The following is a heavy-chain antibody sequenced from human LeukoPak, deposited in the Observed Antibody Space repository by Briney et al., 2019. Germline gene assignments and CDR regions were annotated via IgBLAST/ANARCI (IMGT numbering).Heavy chain of an antibody. J-gene: IGHJ3*02. CDR3: AKGYSYGYGAFDI. D-gene: IGHD5-18*01. CDR1: GLTFTNAW. Sequence: GGSLRLSCAASGLTFTNAWMSWVRQAPGRGLEWVSAISGSGSSTYYADSVKGRFTISRDNSKNTLYLQMNSLRAEDTAVYYCAKGYSYGYGAFDIWGQGTMVTVSS. CDR2: ISGSGSST. V-gene: IGHV3-23*01.